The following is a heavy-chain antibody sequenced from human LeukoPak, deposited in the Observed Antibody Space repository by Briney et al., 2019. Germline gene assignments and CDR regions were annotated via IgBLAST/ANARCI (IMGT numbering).Heavy chain of an antibody. Sequence: ASLKVSCKASGYTFTGYDINWVRQATGQGLEWKGWMNPNSGNTGYAQKFQGRVTMTRDTSTSTVYMELSSLRSEDTAVYYCARVASYSSSWYYFDYWGQGTLVTVSS. V-gene: IGHV1-8*02. CDR3: ARVASYSSSWYYFDY. D-gene: IGHD6-13*01. J-gene: IGHJ4*02. CDR2: MNPNSGNT. CDR1: GYTFTGYD.